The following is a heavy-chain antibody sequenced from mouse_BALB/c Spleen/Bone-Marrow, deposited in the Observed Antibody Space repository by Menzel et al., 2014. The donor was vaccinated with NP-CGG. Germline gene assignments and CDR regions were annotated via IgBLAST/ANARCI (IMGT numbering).Heavy chain of an antibody. J-gene: IGHJ3*01. CDR3: ARDNDYDCDGAWFAY. V-gene: IGHV5-6-3*01. Sequence: DGKLEESGGGLVQPGGSLKLSCAASGFTFSSYGMSWVRQTPDKRLELVATINSNGGSTYYPDSVKGRFTISRDNAKNTLYLQTSSLKSKGTAMYYCARDNDYDCDGAWFAYWGQTALANVSA. CDR2: INSNGGST. D-gene: IGHD2-4*01. CDR1: GFTFSSYG.